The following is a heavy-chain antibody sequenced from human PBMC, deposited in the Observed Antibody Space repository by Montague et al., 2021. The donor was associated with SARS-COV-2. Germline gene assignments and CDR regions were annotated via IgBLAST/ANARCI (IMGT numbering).Heavy chain of an antibody. CDR3: ARPLNLYYYGSGSYSSWFDP. V-gene: IGHV4-39*01. CDR2: LYSSGST. J-gene: IGHJ5*02. Sequence: SETLSLTCTGDRGCISRSSHSRGWIGQPPGTVPVWIGSLYSSGSTYYNPSLKSRVTISVDTSKNQFSLKLSSVTAADTAVYYCARPLNLYYYGSGSYSSWFDPWGQGTLVTVSS. CDR1: RGCISRSSHS. D-gene: IGHD3-10*01.